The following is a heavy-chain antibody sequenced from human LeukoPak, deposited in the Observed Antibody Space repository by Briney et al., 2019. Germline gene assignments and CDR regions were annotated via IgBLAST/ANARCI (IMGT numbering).Heavy chain of an antibody. CDR1: GGSISSSY. J-gene: IGHJ4*02. Sequence: PSETLSLTCTVSGGSISSSYWSWIRQPAGKGLEWIWRIYSSGSTNYSPSLKSRVTMSVDTSKNQFSLKLYSVTAADTAVYYCARGPPVAGAFDYWGQGTLVTVSS. CDR2: IYSSGST. V-gene: IGHV4-4*07. D-gene: IGHD6-19*01. CDR3: ARGPPVAGAFDY.